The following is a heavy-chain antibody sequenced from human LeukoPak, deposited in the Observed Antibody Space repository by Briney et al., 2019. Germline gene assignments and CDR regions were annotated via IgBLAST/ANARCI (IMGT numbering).Heavy chain of an antibody. CDR1: GFTFSSYG. D-gene: IGHD4-17*01. J-gene: IGHJ6*02. V-gene: IGHV3-33*01. CDR2: IWNDGSSK. CDR3: ATGGVTTPYGMDV. Sequence: GGSLRLSCAASGFTFSSYGMHWVRQAPGKGLEWEAVIWNDGSSKYNADSVKGRFTISRDNSKNTLFLQMNSLRAEDTALYYCATGGVTTPYGMDVWGQGTTVTVSS.